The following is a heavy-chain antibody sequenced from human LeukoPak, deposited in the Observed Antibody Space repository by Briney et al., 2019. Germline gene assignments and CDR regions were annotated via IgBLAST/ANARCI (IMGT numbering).Heavy chain of an antibody. CDR2: INTDTGNP. CDR3: ARDPGDDFVVPDNP. V-gene: IGHV7-4-1*02. J-gene: IGHJ5*02. CDR1: GYAFIDYA. D-gene: IGHD2-2*01. Sequence: ASVKVSCKASGYAFIDYAINWVRQAPGQGLEWMGWINTDTGNPTYAQGFTGRFVFSLDTSVSTTYLQISSLKAEDTAVYYCARDPGDDFVVPDNPWGQGTLVTVSS.